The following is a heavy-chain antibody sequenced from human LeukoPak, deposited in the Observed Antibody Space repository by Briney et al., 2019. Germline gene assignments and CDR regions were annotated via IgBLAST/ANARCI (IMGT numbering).Heavy chain of an antibody. D-gene: IGHD3-22*01. CDR3: AKERLDYYDSSGERYFQH. Sequence: GGSLRLSCAASGFTFSSNAMSWVRQAPGKGLEWVSAISGGGGSTYYADSVKGRFTISRDNSRNTLYLQTNSLRAEDTAVYYCAKERLDYYDSSGERYFQHWGQGTLVTVSS. CDR2: ISGGGGST. J-gene: IGHJ1*01. CDR1: GFTFSSNA. V-gene: IGHV3-23*01.